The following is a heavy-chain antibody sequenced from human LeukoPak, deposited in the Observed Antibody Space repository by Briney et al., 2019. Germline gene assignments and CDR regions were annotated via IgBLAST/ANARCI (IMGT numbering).Heavy chain of an antibody. J-gene: IGHJ4*02. CDR2: IHSSGST. V-gene: IGHV4-4*09. D-gene: IGHD1-26*01. Sequence: PSETLSLICSVSDRTIRSYYWSWIRQPPGKELEWIGYIHSSGSTQYTPSLRGRVPTSLDTSKNRFSLKLTSETAADTAVYYGARLGSYSDHWGQGTLVTVSS. CDR3: ARLGSYSDH. CDR1: DRTIRSYY.